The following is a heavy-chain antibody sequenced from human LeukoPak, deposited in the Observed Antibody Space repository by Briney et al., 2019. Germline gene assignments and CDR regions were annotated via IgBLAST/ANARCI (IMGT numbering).Heavy chain of an antibody. V-gene: IGHV4-39*01. Sequence: SETLSLTCTVSGGSISSSSYYWGWIRQPPGKGLEWIGSIYYSGSTYYNPSLKSRVTISVDTSKNQFSLKLSSVTAADTAVYYCARHVPPXSXXXXRWLHWFDPWGQGTLVTVXS. CDR1: GGSISSSSYY. CDR3: ARHVPPXSXXXXRWLHWFDP. J-gene: IGHJ5*02. CDR2: IYYSGST. D-gene: IGHD3-16*01.